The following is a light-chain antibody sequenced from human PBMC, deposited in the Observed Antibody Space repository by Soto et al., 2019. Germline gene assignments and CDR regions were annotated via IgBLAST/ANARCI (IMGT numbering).Light chain of an antibody. J-gene: IGKJ1*01. CDR2: GAS. CDR1: QSVNSDY. V-gene: IGKV3-20*01. Sequence: EILLTQSPCTLSLSPGERATLSCRASQSVNSDYLGWFQQRPGQAPRLLIYGASSRATGIPDRLSGSGSGTEFTLTISRLEPEDFAVYYCQQYGSSGTFGQGTKVDIK. CDR3: QQYGSSGT.